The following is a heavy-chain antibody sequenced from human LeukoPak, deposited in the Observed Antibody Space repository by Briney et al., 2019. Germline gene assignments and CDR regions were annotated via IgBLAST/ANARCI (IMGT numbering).Heavy chain of an antibody. CDR3: AKSRGSSWFANFDY. CDR2: ISSSSSYI. V-gene: IGHV3-21*04. J-gene: IGHJ4*02. Sequence: PGGSLRLSCAASGFTFSSYSMNWVRQAPGKGLEWVSSISSSSSYIYYADSVKGRFTISRDNSKNTLYLQMNSLRAEDTAVYYCAKSRGSSWFANFDYWGQGTLVTVSS. CDR1: GFTFSSYS. D-gene: IGHD6-13*01.